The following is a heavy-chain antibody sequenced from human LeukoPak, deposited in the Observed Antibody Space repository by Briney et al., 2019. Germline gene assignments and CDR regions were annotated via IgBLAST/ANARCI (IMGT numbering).Heavy chain of an antibody. D-gene: IGHD3-16*01. CDR1: GGSISSSSYY. CDR2: IYYSGST. Sequence: SETLSLTCTVSGGSISSSSYYWGWIRQPPGKGLEWIGSIYYSGSTYYSPSLNGRVTISVDTSKNQFSLNLSSVTAADTAVYYCVRGSTLRHYQYWGQGTLVTVSS. J-gene: IGHJ4*02. V-gene: IGHV4-39*01. CDR3: VRGSTLRHYQY.